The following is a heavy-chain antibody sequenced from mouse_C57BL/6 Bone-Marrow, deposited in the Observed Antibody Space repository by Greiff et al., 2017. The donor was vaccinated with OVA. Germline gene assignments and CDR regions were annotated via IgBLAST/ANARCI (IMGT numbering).Heavy chain of an antibody. D-gene: IGHD2-1*01. CDR3: VRQYGNYAALFAY. J-gene: IGHJ3*01. CDR2: IRSKSNNYAT. CDR1: GFSFNTYA. Sequence: EVQLVESGGGLVQPKGSLKLSCAASGFSFNTYAMNWVRQAPGKGLEWVARIRSKSNNYATYYADSVKDRFTISRDDSESMHYLQMNNLKTEDTAMYYCVRQYGNYAALFAYWGQGTLVTVYA. V-gene: IGHV10-1*01.